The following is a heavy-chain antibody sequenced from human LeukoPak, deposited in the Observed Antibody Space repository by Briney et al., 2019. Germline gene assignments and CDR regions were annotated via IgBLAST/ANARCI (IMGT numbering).Heavy chain of an antibody. CDR1: GGTFSSYA. Sequence: GSSVKVSCKASGGTFSSYAISWVRQAPGQGLEWMGRIIPILGIANYAQKFQGRVTITADKSTSTAYMELSSLRSEDTAVYYCARDDCSGGSCWTRRSYYFDYWGQGTLVTVSS. D-gene: IGHD2-15*01. CDR3: ARDDCSGGSCWTRRSYYFDY. J-gene: IGHJ4*02. CDR2: IIPILGIA. V-gene: IGHV1-69*04.